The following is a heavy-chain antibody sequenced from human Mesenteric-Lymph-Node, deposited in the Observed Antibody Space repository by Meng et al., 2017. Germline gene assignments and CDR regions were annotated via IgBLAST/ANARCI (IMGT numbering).Heavy chain of an antibody. CDR1: GGPFSGYY. CDR3: ARDARPNWFDP. J-gene: IGHJ5*02. CDR2: INHRGST. D-gene: IGHD2-8*01. Sequence: QGQLEQWAAGPLKPSEPLSLTCGIFGGPFSGYYWYWIRQPPGKGLEWIGEINHRGSTNYNPSLKSRVTISVDKSKNQFSLRLSSVTAADTAVYYCARDARPNWFDPWGQGTLVTVSS. V-gene: IGHV4-34*01.